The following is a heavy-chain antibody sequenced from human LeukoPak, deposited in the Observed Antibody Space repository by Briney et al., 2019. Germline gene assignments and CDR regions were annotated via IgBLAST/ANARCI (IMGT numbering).Heavy chain of an antibody. Sequence: SETLSLTCTVSGGSISSYYWSWIRQPPGKGLEWIGYIYYSGSTNYNPSLESRVTISVDTSKNQFSLKLSSVTAADTAVYYCARGDCSGGSCYSTFDYWGQGTLVTVSS. CDR1: GGSISSYY. CDR3: ARGDCSGGSCYSTFDY. CDR2: IYYSGST. D-gene: IGHD2-15*01. V-gene: IGHV4-59*01. J-gene: IGHJ4*02.